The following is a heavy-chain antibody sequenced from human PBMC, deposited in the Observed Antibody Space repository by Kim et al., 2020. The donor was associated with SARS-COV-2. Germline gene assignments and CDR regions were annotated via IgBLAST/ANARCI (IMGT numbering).Heavy chain of an antibody. Sequence: SVKVSCKASGGTFSSYAISWVRQAPGQGLEWMGGIIPIFGTANYAQKFQGRVTITADESTSTAYMELSSLRSEDTAVYYCASILRTKTGDLNYYYYGMDVWGQGTTVTVSS. CDR3: ASILRTKTGDLNYYYYGMDV. V-gene: IGHV1-69*13. D-gene: IGHD7-27*01. J-gene: IGHJ6*02. CDR1: GGTFSSYA. CDR2: IIPIFGTA.